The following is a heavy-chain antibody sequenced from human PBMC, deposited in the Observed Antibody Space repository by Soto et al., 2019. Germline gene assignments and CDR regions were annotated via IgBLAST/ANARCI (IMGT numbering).Heavy chain of an antibody. V-gene: IGHV6-1*01. Sequence: SQTLSLTCAISGDSVSSNSAAWNWIRQSPSRGLEWLGRTYYRSKWYNDYAVSVKGRITINPDTSKNQFSLQLNSVTPEDTAVYYCARGRDCSSTSCYWYYYYGMDVWGQGTTVTVSS. CDR3: ARGRDCSSTSCYWYYYYGMDV. D-gene: IGHD2-2*01. CDR2: TYYRSKWYN. CDR1: GDSVSSNSAA. J-gene: IGHJ6*02.